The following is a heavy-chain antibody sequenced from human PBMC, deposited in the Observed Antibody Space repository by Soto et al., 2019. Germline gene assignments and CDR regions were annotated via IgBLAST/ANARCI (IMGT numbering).Heavy chain of an antibody. CDR3: ATAGVDVDTAMVNYYGRDV. CDR1: GYTLTELS. CDR2: FDPEDGET. D-gene: IGHD5-18*01. Sequence: QVQLVQSGAEVKKPGASVKVSCKVSGYTLTELSMHWVRQPPGKGLEWTGGFDPEDGETIYAQKIQGRVTMTEDTSTDTAYRGLSSLRSEDTAVYYCATAGVDVDTAMVNYYGRDVWGQGSTVTVSS. V-gene: IGHV1-24*01. J-gene: IGHJ6*02.